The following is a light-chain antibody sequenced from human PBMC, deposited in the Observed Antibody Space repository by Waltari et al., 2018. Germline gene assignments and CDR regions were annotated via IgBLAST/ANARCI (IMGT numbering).Light chain of an antibody. J-gene: IGLJ3*02. CDR2: KDN. CDR1: VLTKRF. V-gene: IGLV3-25*03. CDR3: QSADCTGWV. Sequence: YGLTQPPSISLSPGQTARITCSGDVLTKRFGYWYQQKTGQAPQLLIYKDNKRPSGIPERFSGSNSREMVTLTITEVQADDEANYYWQSADCTGWVFGGGTRLTVL.